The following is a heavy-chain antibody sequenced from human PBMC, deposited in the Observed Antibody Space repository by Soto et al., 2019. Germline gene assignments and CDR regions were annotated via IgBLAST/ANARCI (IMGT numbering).Heavy chain of an antibody. D-gene: IGHD6-13*01. Sequence: QVELVQSGGEVKKPGASVKVSCKASGYTFTSYGISWVRQAPGQRLEWVGWINPYNANTNYAQEFQGRVTMTTDTSTSTVYMELRSLRSDDTAFYDCARTPTYSRLGDYWGQGTLVTVAS. CDR1: GYTFTSYG. V-gene: IGHV1-18*04. CDR3: ARTPTYSRLGDY. J-gene: IGHJ4*02. CDR2: INPYNANT.